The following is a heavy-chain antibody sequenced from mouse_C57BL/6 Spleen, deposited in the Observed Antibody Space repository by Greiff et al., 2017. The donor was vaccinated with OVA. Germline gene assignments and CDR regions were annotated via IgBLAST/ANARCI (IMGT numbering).Heavy chain of an antibody. V-gene: IGHV1-15*01. J-gene: IGHJ1*03. D-gene: IGHD2-1*01. CDR2: IDPETGGT. CDR1: GYTFTDYE. Sequence: QVHVKQSGAELVRPGASVTLSCKASGYTFTDYEMHWVKQTPVHGLEWIGAIDPETGGTAYNQKFKGKAILTADKSSSTAYMELRSLTSEDSAVYCCTRSAMGNYVGYFDVWGTGTTVTVSS. CDR3: TRSAMGNYVGYFDV.